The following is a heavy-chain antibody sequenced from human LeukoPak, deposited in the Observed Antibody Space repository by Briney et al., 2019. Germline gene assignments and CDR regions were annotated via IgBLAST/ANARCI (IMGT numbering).Heavy chain of an antibody. CDR1: GFTFSSYS. V-gene: IGHV3-21*01. CDR3: AVGDILTGYQVDC. Sequence: PGGSLRLSCAASGFTFSSYSMNWVRQAPGKGLEWVSSISSSSSYIYYADSVKGRFTISRDNAKNSLYLQMNSLRAEDTAVYYCAVGDILTGYQVDCWGQGTLVTVSS. D-gene: IGHD3-9*01. CDR2: ISSSSSYI. J-gene: IGHJ4*02.